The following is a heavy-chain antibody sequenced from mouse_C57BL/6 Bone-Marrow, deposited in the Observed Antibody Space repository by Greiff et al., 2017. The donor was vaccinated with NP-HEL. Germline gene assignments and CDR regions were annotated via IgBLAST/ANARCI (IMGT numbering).Heavy chain of an antibody. J-gene: IGHJ3*01. D-gene: IGHD2-3*01. V-gene: IGHV1-50*01. CDR3: ARRGWLLHAY. CDR1: GYTFTSYW. Sequence: QVQLQQPGAELVKPGASVKLSCKASGYTFTSYWMQWVKQRPGQGLEWIGEIDPSDSYTNYNQKFKGKATLTVDTSSSTAYMQLSSLTSEDSAVYYCARRGWLLHAYWGQGTLVTVSA. CDR2: IDPSDSYT.